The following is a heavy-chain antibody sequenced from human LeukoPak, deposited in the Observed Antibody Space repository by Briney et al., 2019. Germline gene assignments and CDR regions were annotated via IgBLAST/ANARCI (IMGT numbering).Heavy chain of an antibody. V-gene: IGHV1-69*04. J-gene: IGHJ4*02. CDR2: IIPILGIA. CDR1: GGTFSSYA. D-gene: IGHD5-18*01. Sequence: SVKVSCKASGGTFSSYAISWVRQAPGPGLEWMGRIIPILGIANYAQKFQGRVTITADKSTSTAYMELSSLRSEDTAVYYCAREREVDTAMVTVLDYWGQGTLVTVSS. CDR3: AREREVDTAMVTVLDY.